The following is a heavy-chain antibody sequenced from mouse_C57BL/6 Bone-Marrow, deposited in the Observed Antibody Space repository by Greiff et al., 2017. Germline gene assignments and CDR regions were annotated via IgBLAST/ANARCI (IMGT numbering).Heavy chain of an antibody. CDR2: IYPTSGRT. CDR1: GYTFTSYW. J-gene: IGHJ2*01. Sequence: QVQLQQPGAELVKPGASVKMSCKASGYTFTSYWITWVKQRPGQGLEWIGDIYPTSGRTNYNEKFKSKAILTVDTSSNPAYMQLSSRTSEDSAVFYCARSGPLGRSVDYWGQGTTLTVSS. CDR3: ARSGPLGRSVDY. V-gene: IGHV1-55*01. D-gene: IGHD4-1*01.